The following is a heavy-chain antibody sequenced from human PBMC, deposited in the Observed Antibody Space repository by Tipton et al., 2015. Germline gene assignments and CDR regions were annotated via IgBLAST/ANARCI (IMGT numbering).Heavy chain of an antibody. J-gene: IGHJ4*02. CDR1: SDSISKYY. CDR2: IQYSGST. D-gene: IGHD4-23*01. V-gene: IGHV4-59*01. CDR3: ARARGRHGGLFDS. Sequence: TLSLTCSVSSDSISKYYWSWIRQPPGKELEWIGYIQYSGSTNYNPSPKSRVTISVDTSKTQFSLEMRSVTATDTAVYYCARARGRHGGLFDSWGQGTLVTVSS.